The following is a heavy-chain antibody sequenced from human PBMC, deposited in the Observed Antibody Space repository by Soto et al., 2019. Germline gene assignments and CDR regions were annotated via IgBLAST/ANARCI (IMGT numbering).Heavy chain of an antibody. Sequence: LSLTCTVSGGSISSSSYYWGWIRQPPGKGLELIGSIYYSGSTYYNPSLKSRVTISVDTSKNQFSLKLSSVTAADTAVYYCASWNTAMVTDYWGQGTLVTVSS. V-gene: IGHV4-39*01. CDR3: ASWNTAMVTDY. CDR1: GGSISSSSYY. D-gene: IGHD5-18*01. J-gene: IGHJ4*02. CDR2: IYYSGST.